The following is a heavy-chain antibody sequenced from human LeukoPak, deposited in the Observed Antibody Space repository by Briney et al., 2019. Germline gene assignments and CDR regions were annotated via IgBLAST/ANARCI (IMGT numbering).Heavy chain of an antibody. D-gene: IGHD3-10*01. Sequence: SETLSLTCTVSGGSISSSRYYWGWIRQPPGKGLEWIGSIYYSGSTCYNPSLKSRVTISLDTSKNQFSLKLSSVTAADTAVYYCARYYYVSGSYYFDYWGQGTLVTASS. V-gene: IGHV4-39*07. CDR3: ARYYYVSGSYYFDY. J-gene: IGHJ4*02. CDR1: GGSISSSRYY. CDR2: IYYSGST.